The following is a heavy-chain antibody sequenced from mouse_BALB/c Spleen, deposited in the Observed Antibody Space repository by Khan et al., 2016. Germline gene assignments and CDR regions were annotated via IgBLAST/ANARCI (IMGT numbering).Heavy chain of an antibody. CDR3: ARGGLLNKGGYFDY. Sequence: QVQLQQSAAELARPGASVKMSCKASGYTFTSYTMHWVKQRPGQGLEWIGYINPSSGYTEYNQKFKDMTTLTADKSSSTAYMQLSSLTSEDSAVYYCARGGLLNKGGYFDYWGQGTTLTVSS. J-gene: IGHJ2*01. D-gene: IGHD2-3*01. CDR2: INPSSGYT. CDR1: GYTFTSYT. V-gene: IGHV1-4*02.